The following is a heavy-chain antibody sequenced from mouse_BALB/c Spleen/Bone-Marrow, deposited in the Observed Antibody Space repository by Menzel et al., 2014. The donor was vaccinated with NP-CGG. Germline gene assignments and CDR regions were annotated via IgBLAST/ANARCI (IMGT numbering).Heavy chain of an antibody. Sequence: QVQLKESGAEVARPGASVKMSCKASGYTFTYYTMQWVKQRTGQGLEWIGYINPSSGSANYNQNFKDKATLTADKSSSTAYMQLTSLTSEDSAVYYCARGGTRYYFDYWGQGTTLTGSS. J-gene: IGHJ2*01. CDR1: GYTFTYYT. CDR2: INPSSGSA. V-gene: IGHV1-4*01. D-gene: IGHD3-3*01. CDR3: ARGGTRYYFDY.